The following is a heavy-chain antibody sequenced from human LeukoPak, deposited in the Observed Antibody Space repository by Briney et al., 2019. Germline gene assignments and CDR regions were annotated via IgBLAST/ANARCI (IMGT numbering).Heavy chain of an antibody. Sequence: ASVKVSCKASGGTFSSYAISWVRQAPGQGLEWMGGIIPIFGTANYAQKFQGRVTITADESTSTAYMKLSSLRSEDTAVYYCARSWYCGGDCYSETNWFDPWGQGTLVTVSS. CDR1: GGTFSSYA. CDR3: ARSWYCGGDCYSETNWFDP. CDR2: IIPIFGTA. D-gene: IGHD2-21*02. V-gene: IGHV1-69*13. J-gene: IGHJ5*02.